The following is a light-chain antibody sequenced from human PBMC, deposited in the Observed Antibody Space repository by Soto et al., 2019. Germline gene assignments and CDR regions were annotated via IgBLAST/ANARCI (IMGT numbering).Light chain of an antibody. CDR1: SSDVGGYNY. J-gene: IGLJ1*01. CDR3: SSYTSSSTLYV. V-gene: IGLV2-14*01. CDR2: DVS. Sequence: QSALTQPASVSGSPGHSITISCTGTSSDVGGYNYVSWYQQNPGKAPKLMIYDVSNRPSGVSNRFSGSKSGNTASLTISGLQAEDEADYYCSSYTSSSTLYVFGTGTKVTVL.